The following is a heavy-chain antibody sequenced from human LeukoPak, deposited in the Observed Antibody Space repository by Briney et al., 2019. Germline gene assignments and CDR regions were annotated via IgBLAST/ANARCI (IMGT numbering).Heavy chain of an antibody. J-gene: IGHJ4*02. CDR2: ISSSSSYI. CDR1: GFTFSSYS. Sequence: GGSLRLSCAASGFTFSSYSMNWVRQAPGKGLEWVSSISSSSSYIHYADSVKGRFTISRDNAKNSLYLQMNSLRAEDTAVYYCAREPALYYFDYWGQGTLVTVSS. D-gene: IGHD2-2*01. CDR3: AREPALYYFDY. V-gene: IGHV3-21*01.